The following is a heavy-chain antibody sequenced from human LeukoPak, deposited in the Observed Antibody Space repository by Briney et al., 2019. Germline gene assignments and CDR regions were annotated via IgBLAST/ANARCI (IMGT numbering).Heavy chain of an antibody. Sequence: SETLSLTCAVSGGSISSSNWWSWVRQPPGKGLEWIGEIYHSGSTNYNPSLKSRVTISVDKSKNQFSLKLSSVTAADTAVYYCARDPSSGWYEGAFDIWGQGTMVTVSS. D-gene: IGHD6-19*01. J-gene: IGHJ3*02. CDR2: IYHSGST. CDR3: ARDPSSGWYEGAFDI. V-gene: IGHV4-4*02. CDR1: GGSISSSNW.